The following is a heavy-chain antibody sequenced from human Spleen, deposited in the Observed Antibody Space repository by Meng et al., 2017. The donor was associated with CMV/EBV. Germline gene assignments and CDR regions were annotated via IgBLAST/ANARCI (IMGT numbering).Heavy chain of an antibody. CDR2: ISGSSDYI. CDR1: GFTFNSYN. Sequence: GGSLRLSCAASGFTFNSYNMDWVRQAPGKGLEWVSSISGSSDYIFYADSLKGRFTISRDNAKNSLYLQMDSLRAEDTAVYYCARMYYYDSSRGMDVWGQGTTVTVSS. CDR3: ARMYYYDSSRGMDV. J-gene: IGHJ6*02. V-gene: IGHV3-21*01. D-gene: IGHD3-22*01.